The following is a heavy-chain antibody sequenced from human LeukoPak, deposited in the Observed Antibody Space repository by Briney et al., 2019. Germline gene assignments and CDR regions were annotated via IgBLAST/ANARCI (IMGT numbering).Heavy chain of an antibody. V-gene: IGHV3-20*04. CDR1: GFTFDDYG. J-gene: IGHJ4*02. CDR3: ARAVDYYDSSGYYYVYYFDY. Sequence: GGSLRLSCAASGFTFDDYGMSWVRQAPGKGLEWVSGINWNGGSTGYADSVKGRFTISRDNAKNSLYLQMNSLRAEDTALYYCARAVDYYDSSGYYYVYYFDYCGQGTLVTVSS. D-gene: IGHD3-22*01. CDR2: INWNGGST.